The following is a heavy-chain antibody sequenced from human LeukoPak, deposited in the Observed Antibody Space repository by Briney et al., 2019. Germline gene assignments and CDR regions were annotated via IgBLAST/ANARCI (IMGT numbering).Heavy chain of an antibody. CDR1: GFTFSSYA. J-gene: IGHJ4*02. CDR2: ISGSGGST. Sequence: GGSLRLSCAASGFTFSSYAMSWVRQAPGKGLEWVSAISGSGGSTYYADSVKGRFTIYSDNSKNTLYLKMNSLRAEDTAVYYCAKAHPSPTNKYYDSIVLDYWGQGTLVTVSS. D-gene: IGHD3-22*01. V-gene: IGHV3-23*01. CDR3: AKAHPSPTNKYYDSIVLDY.